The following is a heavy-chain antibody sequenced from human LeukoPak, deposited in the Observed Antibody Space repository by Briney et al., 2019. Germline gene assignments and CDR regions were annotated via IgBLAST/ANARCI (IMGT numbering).Heavy chain of an antibody. D-gene: IGHD5-18*01. CDR3: VREARGYHYTYFDY. J-gene: IGHJ4*02. CDR1: GFTLGGHD. V-gene: IGHV3-13*01. CDR2: VSAGHHA. Sequence: GGSLRLSCTAPGFTLGGHDMHWVRQTTGDGLEWVAAVSAGHHAFYAGSVKGRFTVSREDAKNSLYLQMNSLRAGDTAVYYCVREARGYHYTYFDYWGQGSLVTVSS.